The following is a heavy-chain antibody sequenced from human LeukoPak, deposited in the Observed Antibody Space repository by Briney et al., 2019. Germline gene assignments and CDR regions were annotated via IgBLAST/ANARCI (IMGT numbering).Heavy chain of an antibody. CDR2: IHTSGST. D-gene: IGHD6-6*01. V-gene: IGHV4-4*07. CDR1: GGSIRSYY. Sequence: PSETLSLTCTVSGGSIRSYYWSWIRQPAGKGLGWIGRIHTSGSTDYNPSLKSRVTMSVDTSKNQFSLKLRSVTAADTAVYYCAREGSMTARPFVSIDYWGQGTLVTVSA. CDR3: AREGSMTARPFVSIDY. J-gene: IGHJ4*02.